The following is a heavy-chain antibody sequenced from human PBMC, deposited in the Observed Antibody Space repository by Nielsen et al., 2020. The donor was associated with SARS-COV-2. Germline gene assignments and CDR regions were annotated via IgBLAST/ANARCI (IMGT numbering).Heavy chain of an antibody. D-gene: IGHD5-24*01. CDR3: ARDHGYNYAYGHYYYGMDV. J-gene: IGHJ6*02. V-gene: IGHV4-59*01. Sequence: SETLSLTCTVSGGSISSYYWSWIRQPPGKGLEWIGYISNTGSTNYNPSLQSRVTISVDTSKNQFSLKLSSVTAADTAAYYCARDHGYNYAYGHYYYGMDVWGQGTTVTVSS. CDR2: ISNTGST. CDR1: GGSISSYY.